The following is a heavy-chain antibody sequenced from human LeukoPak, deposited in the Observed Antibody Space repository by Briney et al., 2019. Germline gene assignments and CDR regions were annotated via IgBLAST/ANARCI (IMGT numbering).Heavy chain of an antibody. D-gene: IGHD6-13*01. CDR2: IRNKTYGGTT. J-gene: IGHJ4*02. CDR3: TRDRSHDY. CDR1: GFTFGDYP. V-gene: IGHV3-49*04. Sequence: GGSLRLSCTASGFTFGDYPITWVRQAPGKGLEWVGFIRNKTYGGTTEYAASVKGRFTIPRDDSKSIAYLQMNSLKTGDTAVYYCTRDRSHDYWGPGTLVTVSP.